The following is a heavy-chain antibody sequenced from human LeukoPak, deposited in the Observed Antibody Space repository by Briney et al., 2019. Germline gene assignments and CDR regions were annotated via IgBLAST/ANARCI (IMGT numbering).Heavy chain of an antibody. CDR3: ARRRYYYGSGSYYHPFDY. CDR1: GGSFSGYY. J-gene: IGHJ4*02. CDR2: INHSGST. V-gene: IGHV4-34*01. D-gene: IGHD3-10*01. Sequence: SETLSLTCAVYGGSFSGYYWSWIRQPPGKGLEWIGEINHSGSTNYNPSLKSRVTISVDTSKNQFSLKLSSVTAADTAVYYCARRRYYYGSGSYYHPFDYWGQGTLVTVSS.